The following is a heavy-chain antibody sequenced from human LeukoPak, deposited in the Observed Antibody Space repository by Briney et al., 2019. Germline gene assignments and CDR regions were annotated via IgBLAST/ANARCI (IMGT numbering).Heavy chain of an antibody. CDR1: GFSFSNYA. CDR2: ISGSGGKT. CDR3: ASFAPYDAFDI. V-gene: IGHV3-23*01. Sequence: GGSLRLSCAASGFSFSNYAMSWVRQGPGKGLAWVSGISGSGGKTYYADSVKGRFTISRDNSKNTLYLHMNSLRAEDTAVYYCASFAPYDAFDIWGQGTVVTVSS. J-gene: IGHJ3*02.